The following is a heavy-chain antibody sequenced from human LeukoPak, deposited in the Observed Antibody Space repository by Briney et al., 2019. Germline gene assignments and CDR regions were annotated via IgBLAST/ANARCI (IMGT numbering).Heavy chain of an antibody. D-gene: IGHD1-26*01. J-gene: IGHJ4*02. Sequence: ASVKVSCKASGYTFTGYYMHWVRQAPGQGLEWMGWINPNSGGTNYAQKFQGRVTMTRDTSISTAYMELSRLRSDDTAVYYCAGTPHSGSYYHFDYWGQGTLVTVSS. V-gene: IGHV1-2*02. CDR2: INPNSGGT. CDR1: GYTFTGYY. CDR3: AGTPHSGSYYHFDY.